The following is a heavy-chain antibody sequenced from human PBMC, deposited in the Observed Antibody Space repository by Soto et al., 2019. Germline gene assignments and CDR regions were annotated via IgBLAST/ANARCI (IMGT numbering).Heavy chain of an antibody. J-gene: IGHJ5*02. CDR1: GFTFSSYA. CDR2: ISGSGGST. D-gene: IGHD2-2*01. Sequence: GGSLRLSCAASGFTFSSYAMSWVRQAPGKGLEWVSAISGSGGSTYYADSVKGRFTISRDNSKNTLYLQMNSLRAEDTAVYYCAKDEDIVVVPAATWFDPWGQGTLVTVSS. CDR3: AKDEDIVVVPAATWFDP. V-gene: IGHV3-23*01.